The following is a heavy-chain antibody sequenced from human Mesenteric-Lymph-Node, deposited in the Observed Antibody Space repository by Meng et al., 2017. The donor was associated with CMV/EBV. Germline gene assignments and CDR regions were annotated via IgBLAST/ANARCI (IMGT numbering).Heavy chain of an antibody. V-gene: IGHV3-30*04. CDR3: ARDTNFDY. Sequence: GESLKISCAASGFTFSSFAMNWVRQAPGKGLEWVAVISSDGSNKYYADSVKGRFTISRDNSKNTLYLQMNSLRAEDRAVYYCARDTNFDYWGQGTLVTVSS. CDR2: ISSDGSNK. J-gene: IGHJ4*02. CDR1: GFTFSSFA.